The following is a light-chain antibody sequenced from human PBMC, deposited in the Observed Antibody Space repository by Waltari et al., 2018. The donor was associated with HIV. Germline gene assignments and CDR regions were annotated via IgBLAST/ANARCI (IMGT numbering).Light chain of an antibody. CDR1: SSNIGSTY. V-gene: IGLV1-47*01. CDR3: AAWDDSLSGLV. Sequence: QSVLTQPPSASGTPGQRVTISCSGRSSNIGSTYVYWYQQLPGTAPKLLIYRNNQRPSGVPDRLSGSKSGTSASLAISGLRSEDEADYYCAAWDDSLSGLVFGGGTKLTVL. J-gene: IGLJ3*02. CDR2: RNN.